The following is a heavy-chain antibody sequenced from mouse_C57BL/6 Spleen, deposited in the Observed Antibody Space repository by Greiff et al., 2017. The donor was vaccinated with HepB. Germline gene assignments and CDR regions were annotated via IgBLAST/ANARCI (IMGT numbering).Heavy chain of an antibody. J-gene: IGHJ2*01. Sequence: QVQLKQPGAELVRPGTSVKLSCKASGYTFTSYWMHWVKQRPGQGLEWIGVIDPSDSYTNYNQKFKGKATLTVDTSSSTAYMQRSSLTSEDSAVYYCARSRDFSYYFDYWGQGTTLTVSS. CDR1: GYTFTSYW. V-gene: IGHV1-59*01. CDR3: ARSRDFSYYFDY. CDR2: IDPSDSYT.